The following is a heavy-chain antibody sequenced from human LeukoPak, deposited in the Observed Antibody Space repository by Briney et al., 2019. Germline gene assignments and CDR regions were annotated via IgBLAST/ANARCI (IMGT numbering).Heavy chain of an antibody. CDR1: GGSISSSSYY. CDR2: IYYSGST. V-gene: IGHV4-39*07. CDR3: AVYDILTGYFDP. D-gene: IGHD3-9*01. J-gene: IGHJ5*02. Sequence: SETLSLTCTVSGGSISSSSYYWGWIRQPPGKGLEWIGSIYYSGSTYYNPSLKSRVTISVDTSKNQFSLKLSSVTAADTAVYYCAVYDILTGYFDPWGQGTLVTVSS.